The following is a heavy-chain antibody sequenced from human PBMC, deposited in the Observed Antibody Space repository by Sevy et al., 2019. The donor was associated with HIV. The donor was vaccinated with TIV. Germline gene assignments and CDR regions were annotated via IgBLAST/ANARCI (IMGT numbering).Heavy chain of an antibody. Sequence: ASVKVSCKASGYTFTGYFMHWVRQAPGQRLEWMGWMNPNSGDTNYAQKFQDRVTMTRDTSINTAYMELSRLRSDDTALYYCARDMELVNEGTQEFYYWGQGTLVTVSS. CDR2: MNPNSGDT. V-gene: IGHV1-2*02. J-gene: IGHJ4*02. CDR3: ARDMELVNEGTQEFYY. D-gene: IGHD1-7*01. CDR1: GYTFTGYF.